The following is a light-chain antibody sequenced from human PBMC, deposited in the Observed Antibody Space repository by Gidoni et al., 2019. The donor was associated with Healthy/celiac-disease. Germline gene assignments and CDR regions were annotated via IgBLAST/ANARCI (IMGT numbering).Light chain of an antibody. V-gene: IGKV3-20*01. CDR3: QQYGSSPFT. Sequence: SCRASQSVSSSYLAWYQQKPGQAPRLLIYGASSRATGIPDRFSGSGSGTDLTLTISRLEPEDFAVYYCQQYGSSPFTFGPGTKVDIK. J-gene: IGKJ3*01. CDR2: GAS. CDR1: QSVSSSY.